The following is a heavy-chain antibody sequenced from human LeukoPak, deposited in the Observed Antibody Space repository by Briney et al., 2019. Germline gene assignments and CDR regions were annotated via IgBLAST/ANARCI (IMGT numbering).Heavy chain of an antibody. CDR1: GGSVSNYY. V-gene: IGHV4-59*02. J-gene: IGHJ4*02. CDR2: ISHSGSV. D-gene: IGHD3-22*01. Sequence: SETLSLTCTVSGGSVSNYYWSWIRQSPGKGLEWIGYISHSGSVNYNPSLKSRVTMPVDTSKNQFSLQLSSVTAADTAVYYCARDPSGYFNYWGQGTLATVSS. CDR3: ARDPSGYFNY.